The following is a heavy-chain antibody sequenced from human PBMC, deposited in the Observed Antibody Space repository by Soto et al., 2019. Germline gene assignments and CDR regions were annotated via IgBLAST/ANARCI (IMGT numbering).Heavy chain of an antibody. CDR1: GGSISSSGYY. D-gene: IGHD5-18*01. V-gene: IGHV4-39*02. CDR3: ARDPVDTAMVTTSYYYYYYGMDV. J-gene: IGHJ6*02. Sequence: SETLSLTCTVSGGSISSSGYYWGWIRQPPGKGLEWIGSIYYSGSTYYNTSLKSRITISGDTSKNQFSLKLSSVTAADTAVYYCARDPVDTAMVTTSYYYYYYGMDVWGQGTTVTVSS. CDR2: IYYSGST.